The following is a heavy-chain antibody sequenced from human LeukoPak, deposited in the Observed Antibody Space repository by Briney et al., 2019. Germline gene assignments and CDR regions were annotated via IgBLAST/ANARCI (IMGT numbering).Heavy chain of an antibody. D-gene: IGHD5-18*01. Sequence: SVKVSCKASGGTFSSYAISWVRQAPGQGLGWMGGIIPIFGTANYAQKFQGRVTITADESTSTAYMELSSLRSEDTAVYYCARSSRYSYGLEYWGQGTLVTVSS. CDR1: GGTFSSYA. CDR2: IIPIFGTA. J-gene: IGHJ4*02. CDR3: ARSSRYSYGLEY. V-gene: IGHV1-69*13.